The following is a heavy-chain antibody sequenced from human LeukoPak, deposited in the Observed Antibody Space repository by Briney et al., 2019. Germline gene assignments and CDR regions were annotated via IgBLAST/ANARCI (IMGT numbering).Heavy chain of an antibody. CDR1: GFSVSSNY. CDR2: LYSGSHI. Sequence: GGSLRLSCRVSGFSVSSNYMTWVRQAPGKGLEWLSSLYSGSHIFYADSVKGRFTISRDNAKNTLYLQMNSLRAEDTAVYYCARDRDEGYDILTGYDWGQGTLVTVSS. V-gene: IGHV3-53*01. J-gene: IGHJ4*02. CDR3: ARDRDEGYDILTGYD. D-gene: IGHD3-9*01.